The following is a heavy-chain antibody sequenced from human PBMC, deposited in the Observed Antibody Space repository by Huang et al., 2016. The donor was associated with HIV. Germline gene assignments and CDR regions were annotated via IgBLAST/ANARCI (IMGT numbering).Heavy chain of an antibody. CDR2: IYYSGST. Sequence: QLQLQESGSGLVKPSETLSLTCTVSGGSISSTSYYWGWIRQPPGKGLEWIGSIYYSGSTYSNPSLESRVTISVDTSKNRCSLKLSSVTAADTAVYYCARHSSYLSYYYRSGNPRYYFDFWGQGTLVTVSS. CDR1: GGSISSTSYY. D-gene: IGHD3-10*01. CDR3: ARHSSYLSYYYRSGNPRYYFDF. J-gene: IGHJ4*02. V-gene: IGHV4-39*01.